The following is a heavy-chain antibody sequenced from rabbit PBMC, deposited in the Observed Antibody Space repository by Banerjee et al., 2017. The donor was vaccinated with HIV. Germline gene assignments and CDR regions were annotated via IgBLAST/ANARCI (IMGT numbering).Heavy chain of an antibody. Sequence: QEQLVESGGGLVKPGASLTLTCKASGFSFSNKAVMCWVRQAPGKGLEWIACINAVTGKAVYASWAKGRFTFSKTSSTTVPLQMTSLTAADTATYFCARGSAAMTMLITGYYLSLWGQGTLVTVS. CDR3: ARGSAAMTMLITGYYLSL. CDR2: INAVTGKA. V-gene: IGHV1S45*01. CDR1: GFSFSNKAV. J-gene: IGHJ4*01. D-gene: IGHD2-1*01.